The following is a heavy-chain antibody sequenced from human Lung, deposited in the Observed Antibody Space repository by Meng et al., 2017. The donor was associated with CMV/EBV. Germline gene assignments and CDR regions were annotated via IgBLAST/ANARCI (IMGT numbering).Heavy chain of an antibody. CDR2: IHYDESDK. V-gene: IGHV3-30*02. Sequence: GGSXRLXCTASGFYFSDYGMHWVRQAPGKGLEWVTFIHYDESDKYYTDSVKGRFTISRDNSKKTLYLQMNSLRAEDTAVYYCARSYNGKYYPPYYYYYYGMDVWGQGXTVTVSS. CDR1: GFYFSDYG. J-gene: IGHJ6*02. D-gene: IGHD1-26*01. CDR3: ARSYNGKYYPPYYYYYYGMDV.